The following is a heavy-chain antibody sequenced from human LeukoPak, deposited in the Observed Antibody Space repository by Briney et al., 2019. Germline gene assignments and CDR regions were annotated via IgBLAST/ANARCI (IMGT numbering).Heavy chain of an antibody. D-gene: IGHD5-18*01. CDR2: TNPNSGGT. V-gene: IGHV1-2*02. CDR3: ARGGYSYGYYFDY. CDR1: GYTFTGYY. Sequence: ASVKVSCKASGYTFTGYYIHWVRQAPGQGLEWMGWTNPNSGGTNYAQKFQGRVTMTRDTSISTAYMELSRLRSDDTAVYYCARGGYSYGYYFDYWGQGTLVTVSS. J-gene: IGHJ4*02.